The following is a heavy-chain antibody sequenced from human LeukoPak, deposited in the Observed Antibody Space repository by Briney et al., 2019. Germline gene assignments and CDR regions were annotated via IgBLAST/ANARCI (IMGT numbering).Heavy chain of an antibody. Sequence: KSSETLSLTCTVSGGSISSSSYYWGWIRQPPGKGREWIGSIYYSGSTYYNPSLKSRVTISVDTSKNQFSLKLSSVTAADTAVYYCARDRTISWFGELSPNWFDPWGQGTLVTVSS. CDR3: ARDRTISWFGELSPNWFDP. J-gene: IGHJ5*02. V-gene: IGHV4-39*07. CDR1: GGSISSSSYY. D-gene: IGHD3-10*01. CDR2: IYYSGST.